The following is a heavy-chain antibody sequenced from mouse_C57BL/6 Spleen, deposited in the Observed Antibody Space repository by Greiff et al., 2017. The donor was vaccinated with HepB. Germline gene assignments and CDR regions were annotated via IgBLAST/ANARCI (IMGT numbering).Heavy chain of an antibody. Sequence: QVQLQQSGAELVKPGASVKISCKASGYAFSSYWMNWVKQRPGKGLEWIGQIYPGDGDTNYNGKFKGKATLTADKSSITAYMQLSSLTSEDSAVYFCARSYYYGSSSYYAMDYWGQGTSVTVSS. J-gene: IGHJ4*01. CDR3: ARSYYYGSSSYYAMDY. D-gene: IGHD1-1*01. CDR1: GYAFSSYW. CDR2: IYPGDGDT. V-gene: IGHV1-80*01.